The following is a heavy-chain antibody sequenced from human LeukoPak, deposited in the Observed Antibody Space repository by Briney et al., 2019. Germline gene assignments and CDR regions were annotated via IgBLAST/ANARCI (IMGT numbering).Heavy chain of an antibody. CDR2: INHSGST. D-gene: IGHD6-19*01. CDR1: GGSFSGYY. J-gene: IGHJ4*02. CDR3: ARGESSSGSMFWYFDY. V-gene: IGHV4-34*01. Sequence: SETLSLTCAVYGGSFSGYYWSWIRQPPGKGLEWIGEINHSGSTNYNPSLKSRATISVDTSKNQFSLKLSSVTAADTAVYYCARGESSSGSMFWYFDYWGQGTLVTVSS.